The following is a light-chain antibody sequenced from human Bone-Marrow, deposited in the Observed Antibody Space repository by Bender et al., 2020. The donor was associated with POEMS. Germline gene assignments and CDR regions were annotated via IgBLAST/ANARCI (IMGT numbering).Light chain of an antibody. CDR3: CSYGTGDSPVI. CDR1: GSDVGGYNY. V-gene: IGLV2-14*01. Sequence: QSALTQPASVSGSPGQSITFSCTGIGSDVGGYNYVSWYQQYPGKAPKLMIYAVSNRPSGVSSRFSGSKSGSTASLTISGLQAEDEADYYCCSYGTGDSPVIFGGGTKLTVL. J-gene: IGLJ2*01. CDR2: AVS.